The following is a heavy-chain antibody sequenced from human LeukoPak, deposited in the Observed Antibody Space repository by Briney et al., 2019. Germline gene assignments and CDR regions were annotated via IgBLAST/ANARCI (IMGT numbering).Heavy chain of an antibody. J-gene: IGHJ3*02. CDR3: ARDTYYYDNGDFIDAFDI. CDR1: GGSISSGSYY. D-gene: IGHD3-22*01. CDR2: IYTSGST. V-gene: IGHV4-61*02. Sequence: TSETLSLTCTVSGGSISSGSYYWSWIRQPAGKGLEWIGRIYTSGSTNYNPSLKSRVAISVDTSKNQFSLRLSSVTAADTAVYYCARDTYYYDNGDFIDAFDIWGRGVMVTVSS.